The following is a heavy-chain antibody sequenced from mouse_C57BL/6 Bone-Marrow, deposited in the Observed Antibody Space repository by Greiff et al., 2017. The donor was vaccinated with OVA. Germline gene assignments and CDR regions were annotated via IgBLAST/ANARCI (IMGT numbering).Heavy chain of an antibody. V-gene: IGHV5-15*01. Sequence: EVMLVESGGGLVQPGGSLKLSCAASGFTFSDYGMAWVRQAPGKGPEWVAFISNLAYSIYYADTVKGRFTITRENAKNTLYMEMSSLRSEDTAMYYCARLLGYYYAMDYWGQGTSVTVSS. CDR3: ARLLGYYYAMDY. CDR2: ISNLAYSI. J-gene: IGHJ4*01. CDR1: GFTFSDYG. D-gene: IGHD4-1*01.